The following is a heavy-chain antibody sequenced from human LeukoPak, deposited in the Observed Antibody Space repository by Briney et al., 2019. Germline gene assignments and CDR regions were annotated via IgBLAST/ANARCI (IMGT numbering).Heavy chain of an antibody. CDR2: ISSTSSAI. Sequence: GGSLRLSCTASGFTFRDYYMNWIRQAPGRGLEWLSYISSTSSAICYADSLKGRFTISRDNAKNSLYLQMDSLRAEDTAVYYCARVIGSYGDSAYWGQGTLVTVSS. V-gene: IGHV3-11*04. CDR3: ARVIGSYGDSAY. D-gene: IGHD3-16*01. CDR1: GFTFRDYY. J-gene: IGHJ4*02.